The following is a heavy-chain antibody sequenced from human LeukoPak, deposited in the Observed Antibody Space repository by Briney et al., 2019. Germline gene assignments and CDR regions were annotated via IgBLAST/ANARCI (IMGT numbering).Heavy chain of an antibody. V-gene: IGHV3-30-3*01. CDR1: GFTFSSYA. D-gene: IGHD3-3*01. CDR3: ARSSQPERDFWSGYLNYYYGMDV. CDR2: ISYDGSNK. J-gene: IGHJ6*02. Sequence: GGSLRLSCAASGFTFSSYAMHWVRQAPGKGLEWVAVISYDGSNKYYADSVKGRITISRDNSKNTLYLQMNSLRAEDTAVYYCARSSQPERDFWSGYLNYYYGMDVWGQGTTVTVSS.